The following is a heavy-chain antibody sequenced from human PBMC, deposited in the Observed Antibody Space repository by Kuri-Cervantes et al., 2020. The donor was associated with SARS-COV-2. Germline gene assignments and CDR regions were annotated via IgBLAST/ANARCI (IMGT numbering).Heavy chain of an antibody. J-gene: IGHJ4*02. CDR1: GGSFSGYY. D-gene: IGHD3-10*01. Sequence: SETLSLTCAVYGGSFSGYYWSWIRQPPGKGLEWIGSIYYSGSTYYNPSLKSRVTISVDTSKNQFSLKLSSVTAADTAVYYCATEYYGSGSSSDYWGQGTLVTVSS. CDR3: ATEYYGSGSSSDY. CDR2: IYYSGST. V-gene: IGHV4-34*01.